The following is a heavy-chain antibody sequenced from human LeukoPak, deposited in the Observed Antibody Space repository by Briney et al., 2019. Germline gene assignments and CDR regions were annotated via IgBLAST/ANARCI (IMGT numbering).Heavy chain of an antibody. V-gene: IGHV4-39*01. CDR3: ARNVPNSGSYYAFDF. J-gene: IGHJ4*02. Sequence: SETLSLTCTVSGGSISSGSHYWDWIRQPPGKGLEWIGGFYYSGSPYYNPSLKRRVTISVDTSKNQFSLNLSSVTAADTAVYYCARNVPNSGSYYAFDFWGQGTLVTVSS. CDR2: FYYSGSP. CDR1: GGSISSGSHY. D-gene: IGHD1-26*01.